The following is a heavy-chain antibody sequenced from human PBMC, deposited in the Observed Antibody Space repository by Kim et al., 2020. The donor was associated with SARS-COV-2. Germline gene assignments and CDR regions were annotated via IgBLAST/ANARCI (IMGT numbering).Heavy chain of an antibody. J-gene: IGHJ4*02. D-gene: IGHD6-6*01. CDR1: GYTFTSYY. V-gene: IGHV1-46*01. CDR3: ARVTPPTSIAARRGYFDY. Sequence: ASVKVSCKASGYTFTSYYMHWVRQAPGQGLEWMGIINPSGGSTSYAQKFQGRVTMTRDTSTSTVYMELSSLRSEDTAVYYCARVTPPTSIAARRGYFDYWGQGTLVTVSS. CDR2: INPSGGST.